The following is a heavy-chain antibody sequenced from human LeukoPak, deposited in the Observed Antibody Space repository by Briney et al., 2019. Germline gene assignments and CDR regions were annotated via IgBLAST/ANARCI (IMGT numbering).Heavy chain of an antibody. D-gene: IGHD6-13*01. CDR2: IKQDGSKK. CDR3: ARGTIAAAGYYSFDC. Sequence: PGGSLRLSCAASGFTFSGYWMTWVRQAPGKGLDWVANIKQDGSKKYYVDSVKGRFTISRDNAKNSLYLQMNSLRAEDTDVYYCARGTIAAAGYYSFDCWGQGNQVTVSS. CDR1: GFTFSGYW. V-gene: IGHV3-7*04. J-gene: IGHJ4*02.